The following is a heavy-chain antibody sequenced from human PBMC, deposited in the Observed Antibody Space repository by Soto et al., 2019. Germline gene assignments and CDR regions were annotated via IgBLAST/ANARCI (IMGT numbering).Heavy chain of an antibody. CDR1: GGTFSSYA. D-gene: IGHD3-10*01. CDR2: IIPIFGTA. J-gene: IGHJ4*02. Sequence: SVKLSCKASGGTFSSYAISWVRQAPGQGLEWMGGIIPIFGTANYAQKFQGRVTITADESTSTAYMELSSLRSEDTAVYYCARGSEVGPKVFDYWGQGTLVTVSS. V-gene: IGHV1-69*13. CDR3: ARGSEVGPKVFDY.